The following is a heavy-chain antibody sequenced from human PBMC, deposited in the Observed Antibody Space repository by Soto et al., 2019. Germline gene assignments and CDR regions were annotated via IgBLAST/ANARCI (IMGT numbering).Heavy chain of an antibody. CDR1: GFTFSSYG. D-gene: IGHD2-15*01. Sequence: QVQLVESGGGVVQPGRSLRLSCAASGFTFSSYGMHWVRQAPGKGLEWVAVIWYDGSNKYYADSVKGRFTISRDNSKNTLYLQMNSLRAEDTAVYYCERDAKILYCSGGSCYGGAFDIWGQGTMVTVSS. J-gene: IGHJ3*02. CDR3: ERDAKILYCSGGSCYGGAFDI. V-gene: IGHV3-33*01. CDR2: IWYDGSNK.